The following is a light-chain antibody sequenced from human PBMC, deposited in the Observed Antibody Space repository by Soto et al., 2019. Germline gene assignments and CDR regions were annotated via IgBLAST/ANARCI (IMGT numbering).Light chain of an antibody. J-gene: IGKJ1*01. CDR3: QPYDSSRT. CDR1: QSVSSTF. V-gene: IGKV3-20*01. Sequence: EIVLTQSPGTLSLSPGERATLSCRASQSVSSTFLAWYQQKPGQAPRVLIYGASTRATGIPDRFSGSGSGTDFTLTISRLEPEDFAVYYCQPYDSSRTFGQGTKVEMK. CDR2: GAS.